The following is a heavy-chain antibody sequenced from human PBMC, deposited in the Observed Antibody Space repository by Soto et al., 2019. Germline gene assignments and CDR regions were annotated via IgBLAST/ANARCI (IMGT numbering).Heavy chain of an antibody. V-gene: IGHV1-18*04. CDR3: ARDPGRYSYEDY. D-gene: IGHD5-18*01. CDR1: GYTFTSYG. Sequence: ASGEVSGKASGYTFTSYGISWVRQAPGQGLEWMGWISAYNGNTNYAQKLQGRVTMTTDTSTSTAYMELRSLRSDDTAVYYCARDPGRYSYEDYWGQGTLVTVSS. CDR2: ISAYNGNT. J-gene: IGHJ4*02.